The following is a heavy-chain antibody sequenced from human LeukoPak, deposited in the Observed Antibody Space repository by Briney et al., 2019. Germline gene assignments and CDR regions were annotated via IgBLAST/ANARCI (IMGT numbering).Heavy chain of an antibody. CDR3: AREAPAYCGGDCYSSYYYYYMDV. CDR1: GFTFSSYG. J-gene: IGHJ6*03. Sequence: GGSLRLSCAASGFTFSSYGMHWVRQAPGKGLEWVSSISSSSSYIYYADSVKGRFTISRDNAKNSLYLQMNSLRVEDTAVYYCAREAPAYCGGDCYSSYYYYYMDVWGKGTTVTISS. V-gene: IGHV3-21*01. D-gene: IGHD2-21*02. CDR2: ISSSSSYI.